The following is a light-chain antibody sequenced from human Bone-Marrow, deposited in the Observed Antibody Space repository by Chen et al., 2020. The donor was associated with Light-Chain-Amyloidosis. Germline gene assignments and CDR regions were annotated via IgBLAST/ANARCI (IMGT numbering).Light chain of an antibody. CDR1: SSDVGGDNH. Sequence: QSALPQPASVSGSPGQSITISCTGTSSDVGGDNHVSGYQQHPDKAPKLMIYEFTNRPSWVPDRCSGSKSDNTASLTISGHQTEDEADYCCSSYSITDTLVFGRGTRVTVL. CDR3: SSYSITDTLV. V-gene: IGLV2-14*01. J-gene: IGLJ1*01. CDR2: EFT.